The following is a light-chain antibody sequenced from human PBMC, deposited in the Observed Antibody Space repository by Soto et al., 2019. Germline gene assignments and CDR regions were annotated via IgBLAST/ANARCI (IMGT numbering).Light chain of an antibody. Sequence: QSVLTQPRSVSGSPGQSVTISCTGTSGDVGAYNYISWYQQHPGKAPKFLIYDVNKRPSGVPDRFFGSKSGNTASLTISGLQPEDEADYYCSSYTGSRTLVFGTGTKVTVL. CDR1: SGDVGAYNY. J-gene: IGLJ1*01. CDR2: DVN. CDR3: SSYTGSRTLV. V-gene: IGLV2-11*01.